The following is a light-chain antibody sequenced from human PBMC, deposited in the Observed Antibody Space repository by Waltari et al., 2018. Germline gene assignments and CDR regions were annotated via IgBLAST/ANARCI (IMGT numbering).Light chain of an antibody. J-gene: IGKJ2*01. CDR1: QRITSY. V-gene: IGKV1-39*01. Sequence: DIQMTQSPSSLSASVRDSVTITCRSSQRITSYLNWYQQRPGKAPKLLIYAASSLQSGVPSRFSGSGSGTDFTLTISSLQPEDFATYYCQQSYSTPRTFGQGTKLEIK. CDR3: QQSYSTPRT. CDR2: AAS.